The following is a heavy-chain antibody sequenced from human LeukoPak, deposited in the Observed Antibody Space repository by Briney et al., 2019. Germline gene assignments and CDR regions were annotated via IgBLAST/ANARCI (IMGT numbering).Heavy chain of an antibody. J-gene: IGHJ4*02. Sequence: PSETLSLTCAVYGGSFSGYYWSWIRQPPGKGLEWIGEINHSGSTNYNPSLKSRVTISVDTSKNQLSLKLSSVTAADTAVYYCARAGAIFDYWGQGTLVTVSS. CDR3: ARAGAIFDY. V-gene: IGHV4-34*01. CDR1: GGSFSGYY. D-gene: IGHD1-26*01. CDR2: INHSGST.